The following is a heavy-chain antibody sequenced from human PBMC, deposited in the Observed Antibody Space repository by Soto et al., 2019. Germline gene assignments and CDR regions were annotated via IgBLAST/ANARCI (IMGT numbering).Heavy chain of an antibody. CDR2: ISGNGVGT. Sequence: SLRLYCAASVFTFSSYDMMWVRQAPGKGLEWVSSISGNGVGTYYADSVKGRVTISRDNSKNTLSLQMNSLRAEDTALYYCARLHSVACTIDYWGQGTLVTVAS. CDR3: ARLHSVACTIDY. J-gene: IGHJ4*02. V-gene: IGHV3-23*01. D-gene: IGHD6-19*01. CDR1: VFTFSSYD.